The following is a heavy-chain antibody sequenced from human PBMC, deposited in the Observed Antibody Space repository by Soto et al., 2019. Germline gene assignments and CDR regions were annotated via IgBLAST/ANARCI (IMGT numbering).Heavy chain of an antibody. CDR3: AKDQVNYYGSGARYYYYYGMDV. D-gene: IGHD3-10*01. V-gene: IGHV3-23*01. J-gene: IGHJ6*02. Sequence: PWWSLRLSCSASVFTFSSYAMSWFRQAPGKGLEWVSAISGSGGSTYYADSVKGRFTISRDNSKNTLYLQMNSLRAEDTAVYYCAKDQVNYYGSGARYYYYYGMDVWGQGTTVTVSS. CDR2: ISGSGGST. CDR1: VFTFSSYA.